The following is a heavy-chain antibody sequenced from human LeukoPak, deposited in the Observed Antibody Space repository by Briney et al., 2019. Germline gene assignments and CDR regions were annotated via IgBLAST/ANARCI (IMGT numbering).Heavy chain of an antibody. D-gene: IGHD1-26*01. V-gene: IGHV4-39*07. J-gene: IGHJ5*02. CDR3: AREQAGGSYNWFDP. CDR1: GGSISSSSYY. Sequence: PSETLSLTCTVSGGSISSSSYYWGWIRQPPGKGLEWIGSIYYSGSTYYNPSLKSRVTISVDTSKNQFSLKLSSVTAADTAVYYCAREQAGGSYNWFDPWGQGTLVTVSS. CDR2: IYYSGST.